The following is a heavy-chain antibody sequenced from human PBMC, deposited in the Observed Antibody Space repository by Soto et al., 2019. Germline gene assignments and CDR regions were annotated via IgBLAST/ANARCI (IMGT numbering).Heavy chain of an antibody. J-gene: IGHJ6*03. Sequence: PGESLKISCKGSGYSFTSYWIGWVRQMPGKGLEWMGIIYPGDSDTRYSPSFQGQVTISADKSISTAYLQWSSLKASDTAMYYCARHRYEGDFWSGYNYYYSYMDVWGKGTTVPVS. V-gene: IGHV5-51*01. CDR3: ARHRYEGDFWSGYNYYYSYMDV. D-gene: IGHD3-3*01. CDR2: IYPGDSDT. CDR1: GYSFTSYW.